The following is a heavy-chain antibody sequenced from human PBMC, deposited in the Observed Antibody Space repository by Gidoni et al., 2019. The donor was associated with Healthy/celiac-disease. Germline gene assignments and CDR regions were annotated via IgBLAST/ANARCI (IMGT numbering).Heavy chain of an antibody. CDR2: ISGSGGST. Sequence: EVQLLESGGGLVQPGGSLRLSCAASGFTFSSYAMTWVRQAPGKALEWVSAISGSGGSTYYADSVKGRFTISRDNSKNTLYLQMNSLRAEDTDVYYCAKAVDLGYCSSTSCYTGWFDPWGQGTLVTVSS. V-gene: IGHV3-23*01. D-gene: IGHD2-2*02. CDR1: GFTFSSYA. J-gene: IGHJ5*02. CDR3: AKAVDLGYCSSTSCYTGWFDP.